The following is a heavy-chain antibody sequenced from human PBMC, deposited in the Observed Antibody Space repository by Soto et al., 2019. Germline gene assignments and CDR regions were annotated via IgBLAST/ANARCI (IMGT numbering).Heavy chain of an antibody. Sequence: SETLSLTCTVSGGSINDYYWTWIRQPPGKGLEWIGNIYYSGSTNYNPSLESRVTISVDTSKDQFFLKLYTVTAADTAVYYCARFQQYFQHWGQGALVTVSS. CDR1: GGSINDYY. CDR3: ARFQQYFQH. CDR2: IYYSGST. V-gene: IGHV4-59*08. J-gene: IGHJ1*01.